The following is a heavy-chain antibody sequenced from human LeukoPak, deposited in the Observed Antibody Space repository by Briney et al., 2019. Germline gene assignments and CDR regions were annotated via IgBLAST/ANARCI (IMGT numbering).Heavy chain of an antibody. J-gene: IGHJ4*02. D-gene: IGHD3-3*01. V-gene: IGHV4-34*01. CDR3: ARKLYDFWSGYFSFDY. CDR2: INHSGST. CDR1: GGSFSGYY. Sequence: SETLSLTCAAYGGSFSGYYWSWIRQPPGKGLEWIGEINHSGSTNYNPSLKSRVTISVDTSKNQFSLKLSSVTAADTAVYYCARKLYDFWSGYFSFDYWGQGTLVTVSS.